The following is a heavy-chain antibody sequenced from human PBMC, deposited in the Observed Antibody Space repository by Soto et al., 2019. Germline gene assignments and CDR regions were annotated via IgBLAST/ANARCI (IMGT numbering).Heavy chain of an antibody. CDR2: IHPHSGAT. Sequence: VQLVQSGAEVKKPGASVKVSCEATGYTFTGNYLHWVRQAPGQGLEWMGWIHPHSGATKYAQKFQGWVTMTRDTSISTAYLDLSSLKSNDTAVYYCVREGVGPTYGWFDPLGQGTLVTVSS. V-gene: IGHV1-2*04. D-gene: IGHD2-8*01. J-gene: IGHJ5*02. CDR3: VREGVGPTYGWFDP. CDR1: GYTFTGNY.